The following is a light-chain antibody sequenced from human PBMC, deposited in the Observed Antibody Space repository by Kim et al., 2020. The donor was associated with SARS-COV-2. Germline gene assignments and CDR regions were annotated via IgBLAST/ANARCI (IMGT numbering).Light chain of an antibody. CDR2: AAS. CDR3: QKYNSAPRT. J-gene: IGKJ1*01. V-gene: IGKV1-27*01. Sequence: DIQMTQSPSSLSASVGDRVTITCRASQGISNYLAWYQQKPGKVPKLLIYAASTSQSGVPYRFSGSGSGTDFTLTISSLQPEDVATYYCQKYNSAPRTFGQGTKVDIK. CDR1: QGISNY.